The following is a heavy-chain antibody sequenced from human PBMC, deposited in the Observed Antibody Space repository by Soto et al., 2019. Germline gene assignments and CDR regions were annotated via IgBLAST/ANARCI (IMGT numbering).Heavy chain of an antibody. J-gene: IGHJ3*02. CDR1: GGTFSSYT. V-gene: IGHV1-69*04. Sequence: GASVKVSSKASGGTFSSYTISGVRQAPGQGLEWMGRIIPILGIANYAQKFQGRATITADKSTSTAYMELSSLRSEDTAVYYCARDHLYGDDAFDIWGQGKMVTVTS. CDR2: IIPILGIA. CDR3: ARDHLYGDDAFDI. D-gene: IGHD4-17*01.